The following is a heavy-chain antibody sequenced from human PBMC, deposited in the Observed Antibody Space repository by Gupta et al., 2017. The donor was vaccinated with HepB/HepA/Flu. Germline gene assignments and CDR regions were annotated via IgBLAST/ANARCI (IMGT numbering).Heavy chain of an antibody. CDR1: GFTFRNHG. V-gene: IGHV3-23*01. CDR2: ILAGGST. Sequence: EVQLLESGGGLVQPGGSLRLSCSASGFTFRNHGMSWVRQAPGMGLEWVSTILAGGSTYYADSVKGRFTIARDNSKNTLYLQMNSLRAEDTAVYFCARDLYGSGDYWGQGTLVTVSS. D-gene: IGHD3-10*01. CDR3: ARDLYGSGDY. J-gene: IGHJ4*02.